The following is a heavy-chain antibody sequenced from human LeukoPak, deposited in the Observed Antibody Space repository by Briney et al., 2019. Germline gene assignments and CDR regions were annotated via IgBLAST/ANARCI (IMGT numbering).Heavy chain of an antibody. V-gene: IGHV3-23*01. CDR3: AKYFASGSYYKLPH. CDR2: ISGSGAYT. D-gene: IGHD3-10*01. Sequence: GGSLRLSCAASGFTFSSYAMSWVRQAPGKGLEWVSTISGSGAYTYYADSVKGRFTISRDNSKNTLSLQITRLRAEDTAVYYCAKYFASGSYYKLPHWGQGTLVTVSS. J-gene: IGHJ1*01. CDR1: GFTFSSYA.